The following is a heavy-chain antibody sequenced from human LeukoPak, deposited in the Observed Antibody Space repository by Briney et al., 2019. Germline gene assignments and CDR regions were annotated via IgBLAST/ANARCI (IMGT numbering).Heavy chain of an antibody. CDR3: ASHVGYYYYYMDV. CDR2: IIPIFGTA. J-gene: IGHJ6*03. Sequence: SVKVSCKASGGTFSSYAISWVRQAPGQGLEWMGGIIPIFGTANYAQKFQGRVTITTDESTSTAYMELSSLRSEDTAVYYCASHVGYYYYYMDVWGKGTTVTVSS. V-gene: IGHV1-69*05. CDR1: GGTFSSYA.